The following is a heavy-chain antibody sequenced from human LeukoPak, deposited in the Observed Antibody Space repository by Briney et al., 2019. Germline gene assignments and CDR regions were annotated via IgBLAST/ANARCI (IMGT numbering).Heavy chain of an antibody. CDR2: ISAYNGNT. V-gene: IGHV1-18*01. CDR1: GYTFTSYG. D-gene: IGHD4-23*01. CDR3: ARDHGGNPRAGYFDY. Sequence: ASVKVSCKASGYTFTSYGISWVRQAPGQGLEWMGWISAYNGNTNYAQKLQGRVTMTTDTSTSTAYMELRSLRSDDTAVYYCARDHGGNPRAGYFDYWGQGTLVTVSS. J-gene: IGHJ4*02.